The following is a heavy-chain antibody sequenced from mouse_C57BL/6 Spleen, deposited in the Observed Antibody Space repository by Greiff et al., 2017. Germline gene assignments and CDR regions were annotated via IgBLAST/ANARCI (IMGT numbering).Heavy chain of an antibody. D-gene: IGHD2-3*01. CDR2: IHPNSGST. V-gene: IGHV1-64*01. CDR1: GYTFTSYW. Sequence: VQLQQPGAELVKPGASVKLSCKASGYTFTSYWMHWVKQRPGQGLEWIGMIHPNSGSTNYTEKFKSQATLTVDKSSSPAYMQLSSLTSEDSAVYYCARSADGYYSFDDWGQGTTLTVSS. J-gene: IGHJ2*01. CDR3: ARSADGYYSFDD.